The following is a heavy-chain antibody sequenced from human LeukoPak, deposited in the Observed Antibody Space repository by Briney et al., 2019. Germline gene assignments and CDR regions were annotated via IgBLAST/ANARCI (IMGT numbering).Heavy chain of an antibody. CDR1: GGSISELSYY. CDR2: IYYSGST. V-gene: IGHV4-39*01. J-gene: IGHJ4*02. Sequence: SETLSLTCSVSGGSISELSYYWGWIRQPPGKGLEWIGNIYYSGSTYNNPSLESRVVISVDSSRNQFSLKLTSVTATDTAVYYCARQGVVGATGFDFWGKGILVTVSS. D-gene: IGHD1-26*01. CDR3: ARQGVVGATGFDF.